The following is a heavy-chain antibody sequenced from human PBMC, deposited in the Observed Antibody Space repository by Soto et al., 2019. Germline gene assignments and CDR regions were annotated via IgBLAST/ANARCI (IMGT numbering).Heavy chain of an antibody. D-gene: IGHD3-3*01. Sequence: GGSLRLSCAASGFTFSSYGMHWVRQAPGKGLEWVAVISYDGSNKYYADSVKGRFTISRDNSKNTLYLQMNSLRAEDTAVYYCATDHEIFGVFTDEYGGQGTLVPVSP. CDR2: ISYDGSNK. V-gene: IGHV3-30*03. CDR3: ATDHEIFGVFTDEY. CDR1: GFTFSSYG. J-gene: IGHJ4*02.